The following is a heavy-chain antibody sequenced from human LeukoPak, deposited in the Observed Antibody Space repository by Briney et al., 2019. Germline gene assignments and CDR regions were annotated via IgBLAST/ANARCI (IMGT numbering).Heavy chain of an antibody. Sequence: SETLSLTCTVSGGSIRISSYYWGWIRQPPGKGLEWIGNIFYSGTTYYNPSLMSRVTISVDTSKNQFSLKMRSVTAADTAVYYCARVLRGGTYYFNYWGQGTLVTVSS. V-gene: IGHV4-39*01. CDR3: ARVLRGGTYYFNY. D-gene: IGHD2-15*01. CDR1: GGSIRISSYY. CDR2: IFYSGTT. J-gene: IGHJ4*02.